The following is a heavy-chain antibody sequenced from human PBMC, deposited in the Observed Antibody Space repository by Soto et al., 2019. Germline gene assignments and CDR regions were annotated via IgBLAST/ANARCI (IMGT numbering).Heavy chain of an antibody. D-gene: IGHD5-18*01. CDR3: AKPLYTAMAIPQTY. V-gene: IGHV3-23*01. Sequence: EVQLLESGGGLVQPGGSLRLSCAASGFTFSSYDMNWVRQAPGKGLEWVSAISARGDITYYADSVKGRFTVSRDNSKNTLYLQLNSLRAEDKAIYYCAKPLYTAMAIPQTYWGQGILVTVSS. J-gene: IGHJ4*02. CDR1: GFTFSSYD. CDR2: ISARGDIT.